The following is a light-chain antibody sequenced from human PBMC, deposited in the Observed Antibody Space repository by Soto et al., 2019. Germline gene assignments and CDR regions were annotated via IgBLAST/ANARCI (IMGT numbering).Light chain of an antibody. Sequence: IQMTQSPSSLSASVGDRVSITCRARQGIANYLAWYQQKPGKAPKLLIYAASALQSGVPSRFSGSGSGTDFTLTINSLQPEDVATYYCQKYNSAPLTFGGGTRVEIK. CDR2: AAS. CDR3: QKYNSAPLT. CDR1: QGIANY. J-gene: IGKJ4*01. V-gene: IGKV1-27*01.